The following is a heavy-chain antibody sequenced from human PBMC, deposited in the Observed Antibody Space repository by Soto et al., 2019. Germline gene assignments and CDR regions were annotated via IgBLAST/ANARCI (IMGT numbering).Heavy chain of an antibody. J-gene: IGHJ6*02. Sequence: GESLKISCAASGFTFSSYAMSWVRQAPGKGLEWVSAISGSGGSTYYADSVKGRFTISRDNSKNTLYLQMNSLRAEDTAVYYCAKDPSRGTGYYAYYYYGMDVWGQGTTVTVSS. CDR3: AKDPSRGTGYYAYYYYGMDV. D-gene: IGHD3-9*01. V-gene: IGHV3-23*01. CDR1: GFTFSSYA. CDR2: ISGSGGST.